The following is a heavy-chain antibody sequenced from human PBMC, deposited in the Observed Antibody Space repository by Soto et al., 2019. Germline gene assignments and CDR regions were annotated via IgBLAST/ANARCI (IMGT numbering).Heavy chain of an antibody. J-gene: IGHJ3*02. CDR1: GYTFTSYG. V-gene: IGHV1-18*04. CDR3: ARDIVVVVAATRGAFDI. D-gene: IGHD2-15*01. CDR2: ISAYNGNT. Sequence: ASGKVSCKASGYTFTSYGISWVRQAPGQGLEWMGWISAYNGNTNYAQKLQGRVTMTTDTSTSTAYMELRSLRSDDTAVYYCARDIVVVVAATRGAFDIWGQGTMVTVSS.